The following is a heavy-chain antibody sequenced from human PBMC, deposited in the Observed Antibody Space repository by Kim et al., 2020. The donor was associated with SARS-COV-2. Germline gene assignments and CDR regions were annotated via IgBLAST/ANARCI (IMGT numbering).Heavy chain of an antibody. CDR2: ISYDGSNK. D-gene: IGHD2-15*01. V-gene: IGHV3-30-3*01. J-gene: IGHJ4*02. CDR1: GFTFSSYA. Sequence: GGSLRLSCAASGFTFSSYAMHWVRQAPGKGLEWVAVISYDGSNKYYADSVKGRFTISRDNSKNTLYLQMNSLRAEDTAVYYCARDLGYCSGGSCYTYFDYWGQGTLVTVSS. CDR3: ARDLGYCSGGSCYTYFDY.